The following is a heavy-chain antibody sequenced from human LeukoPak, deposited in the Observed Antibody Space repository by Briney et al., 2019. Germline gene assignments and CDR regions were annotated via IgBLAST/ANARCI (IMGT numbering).Heavy chain of an antibody. CDR2: IYHSGST. CDR3: ARWVVPAAIASGAFDI. J-gene: IGHJ3*02. V-gene: IGHV4-59*12. D-gene: IGHD2-2*02. Sequence: SETLSLTCTVSGGSINDYYWSWIRQPPGKGLEWIGYIYHSGSTYYNPSLKSRVTISVDRSKNQFSLKLSSVTAADTAVYYCARWVVPAAIASGAFDIWGQGTMVTVSS. CDR1: GGSINDYY.